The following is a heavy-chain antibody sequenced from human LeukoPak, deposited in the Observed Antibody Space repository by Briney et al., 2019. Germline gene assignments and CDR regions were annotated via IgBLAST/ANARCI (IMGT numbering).Heavy chain of an antibody. CDR2: ISSSSSTI. J-gene: IGHJ4*02. V-gene: IGHV3-48*04. Sequence: GVSLRLSCAVSGLTFNSHSMNWVRQAPGKGREWLSHISSSSSTIYYADSVKGRFTISRDNAKNSLYLQMNSLKAEDTAVYYCARDHEGVVGSTGWVHYWGQGTLVTVSS. CDR1: GLTFNSHS. CDR3: ARDHEGVVGSTGWVHY. D-gene: IGHD1-26*01.